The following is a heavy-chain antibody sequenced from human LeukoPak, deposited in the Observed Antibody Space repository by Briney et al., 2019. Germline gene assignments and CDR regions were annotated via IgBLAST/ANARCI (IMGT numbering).Heavy chain of an antibody. V-gene: IGHV4-59*08. CDR1: GGSISSYY. D-gene: IGHD7-27*01. CDR3: ARKRPWGLSRYFDY. J-gene: IGHJ4*02. CDR2: IFYSGRT. Sequence: SETLSLTCTVSGGSISSYYWNWIRQPPGKGLEYIGYIFYSGRTNYNPSLKSRVTISLDTSKNQFSLKLSSVTAADTAVYYCARKRPWGLSRYFDYWGQGTLVTVSS.